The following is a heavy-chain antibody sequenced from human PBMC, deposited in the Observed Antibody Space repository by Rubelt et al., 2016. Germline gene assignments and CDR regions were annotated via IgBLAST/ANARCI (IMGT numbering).Heavy chain of an antibody. J-gene: IGHJ6*02. CDR2: IYYSGST. CDR1: GGSIGSSSYY. CDR3: ARRYDSSGYYSLLYGMDV. V-gene: IGHV4-39*01. Sequence: QLQLQESGPGLVKPSETLSLTCTVSGGSIGSSSYYWGWIRQPPGKGLEWIGSIYYSGSTYYNPSRKSRVTISVDTSKNQFSLKLSSVTAADTAVYYWARRYDSSGYYSLLYGMDVWGQGTTVTVSS. D-gene: IGHD3-22*01.